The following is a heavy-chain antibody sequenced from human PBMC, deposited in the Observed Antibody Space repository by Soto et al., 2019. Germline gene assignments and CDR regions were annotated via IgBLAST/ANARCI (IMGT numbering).Heavy chain of an antibody. CDR1: GGTFSSYA. CDR3: ARDSMVRGVYYYYYYMDV. Sequence: SVKVSCKASGGTFSSYAISWVRQAPGQGLEWMGGIIPIFGTANYAQKFQGRVTMTADDSTSTAYMELSSLRSEDTAVYYCARDSMVRGVYYYYYYMDVWGKGTTVTVSS. V-gene: IGHV1-69*13. D-gene: IGHD3-10*01. J-gene: IGHJ6*03. CDR2: IIPIFGTA.